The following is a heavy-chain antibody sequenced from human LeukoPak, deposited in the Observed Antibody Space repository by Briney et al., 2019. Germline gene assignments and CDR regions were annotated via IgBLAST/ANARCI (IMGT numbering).Heavy chain of an antibody. V-gene: IGHV3-23*01. D-gene: IGHD6-19*01. J-gene: IGHJ4*02. Sequence: PGGSLRLSCAASGFTFNTYGMNWVRQAPGKGLEWVSAISGSGGSTYYADSVKGRFTISRDNSKNTLYLQMNSLRAEDTAVYYCAKAPYSSGPRGGYYFDYWGQGTLVTVSS. CDR1: GFTFNTYG. CDR3: AKAPYSSGPRGGYYFDY. CDR2: ISGSGGST.